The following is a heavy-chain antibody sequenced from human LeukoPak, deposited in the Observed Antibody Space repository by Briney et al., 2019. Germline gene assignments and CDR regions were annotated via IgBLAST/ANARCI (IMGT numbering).Heavy chain of an antibody. Sequence: SQTLSLTCTVSGGSISSGGYYWSWIRQHPGKGLEWIGYIYYSGSTYYNPSLKSRVTISVDTSKNQFSLKLSSVTAADTAVYYCARGSGFPPVAGTQQVSDYWGQGTLVTVSS. CDR3: ARGSGFPPVAGTQQVSDY. V-gene: IGHV4-31*03. CDR2: IYYSGST. CDR1: GGSISSGGYY. J-gene: IGHJ4*02. D-gene: IGHD6-19*01.